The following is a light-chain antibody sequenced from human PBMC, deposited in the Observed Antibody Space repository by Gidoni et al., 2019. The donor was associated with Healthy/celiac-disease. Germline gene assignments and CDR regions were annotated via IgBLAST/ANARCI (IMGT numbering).Light chain of an antibody. CDR3: HPPMYT. J-gene: IGKJ2*01. V-gene: IGKV1-9*01. CDR1: QGISSY. CDR2: AAS. Sequence: DIQLTQSPSFLAASVGDRVPTTCRASQGISSYLAWYQQKPGKAPKLMLYAASTLQSGVPSRFSGSGSGSEFTLTISSLQPEDFATYYCHPPMYTFGQGTKLEIK.